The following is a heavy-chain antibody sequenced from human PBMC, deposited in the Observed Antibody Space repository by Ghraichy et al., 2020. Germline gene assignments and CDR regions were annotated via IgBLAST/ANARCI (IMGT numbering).Heavy chain of an antibody. CDR2: IYYSGST. Sequence: SETLSLTCTVSGGSISSSSYYWGWIRQPPGKGLEWIGSIYYSGSTYYNPSLKSRVTISVDTSKNQFSLKLSSVTAADTAVYYCWVPSYYDSSGIDLDYWGQGTLVTVSS. J-gene: IGHJ4*02. CDR3: WVPSYYDSSGIDLDY. V-gene: IGHV4-39*01. CDR1: GGSISSSSYY. D-gene: IGHD3-22*01.